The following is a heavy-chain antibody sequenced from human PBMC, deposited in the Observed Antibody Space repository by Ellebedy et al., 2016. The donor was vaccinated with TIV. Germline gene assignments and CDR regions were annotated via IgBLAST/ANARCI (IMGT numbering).Heavy chain of an antibody. CDR2: IYHSGST. CDR1: GYSISSGYY. Sequence: SETLSLTCTVSGYSISSGYYWGWIRQPPGKGLEWIGSIYHSGSTYHNPSLKSRVTISVDTSKNQFSLKLRSVTAADTAVYFCARETMATNPGDYWGQGTLVTVSS. V-gene: IGHV4-38-2*02. D-gene: IGHD5-24*01. J-gene: IGHJ4*02. CDR3: ARETMATNPGDY.